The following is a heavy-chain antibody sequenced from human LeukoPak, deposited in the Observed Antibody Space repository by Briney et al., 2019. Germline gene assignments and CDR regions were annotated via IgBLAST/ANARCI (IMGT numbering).Heavy chain of an antibody. CDR1: GGSISSYY. V-gene: IGHV4-59*01. D-gene: IGHD2-8*01. J-gene: IGHJ4*02. CDR2: IYYSGST. Sequence: PSETLSLTCTVSGGSISSYYWSWIRQPPGKGLEWIGYIYYSGSTNYNPSLKGRVTISVDTSKNQFSLKLSSVTAADTAVYYCARGYCTNAVCSLGPTQAWGQGTLVTVSS. CDR3: ARGYCTNAVCSLGPTQA.